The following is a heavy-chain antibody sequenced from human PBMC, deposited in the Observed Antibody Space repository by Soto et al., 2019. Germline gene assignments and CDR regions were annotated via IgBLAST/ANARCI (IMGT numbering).Heavy chain of an antibody. Sequence: ASVKVSCKASGNTVPNYAIHWVRQAPGQRLEWMGWINASNGNTKYSQKFQGRVTITRDTSAGAAYMELSSLSSEDTAVYYCARAVAVPADFDYWGQGTLVTVSS. V-gene: IGHV1-3*01. CDR3: ARAVAVPADFDY. D-gene: IGHD6-19*01. CDR1: GNTVPNYA. J-gene: IGHJ4*02. CDR2: INASNGNT.